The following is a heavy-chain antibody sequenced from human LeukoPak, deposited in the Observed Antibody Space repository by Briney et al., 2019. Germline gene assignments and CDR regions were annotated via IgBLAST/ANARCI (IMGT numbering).Heavy chain of an antibody. V-gene: IGHV3-15*01. CDR3: TTALAGTFDY. J-gene: IGHJ4*02. Sequence: GSLRLSCAASGFXFSSAWMSWVRPAPGKGLQWVGRIKSRTDGGTTDYAAPVKGRFTISRDDSRNTLFLQMNSLKAEDTAVYYCTTALAGTFDYWGQGSLVTVSS. CDR2: IKSRTDGGTT. D-gene: IGHD1-7*01. CDR1: GFXFSSAW.